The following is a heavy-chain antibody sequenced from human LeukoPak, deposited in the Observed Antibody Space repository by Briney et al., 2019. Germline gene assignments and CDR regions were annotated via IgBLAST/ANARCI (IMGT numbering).Heavy chain of an antibody. D-gene: IGHD4-17*01. CDR2: INPSCGST. J-gene: IGHJ4*02. CDR3: ARDDDYGDYSPDDY. V-gene: IGHV1-46*01. CDR1: GYTFTSYY. Sequence: ASLKVSCKASGYTFTSYYMHWVRHPPGQGLEWMGIINPSCGSTSYAKKFQGRVTMTRDTSTSTVYMELSSLRSEDTAVYYCARDDDYGDYSPDDYWGQGTLVTVSS.